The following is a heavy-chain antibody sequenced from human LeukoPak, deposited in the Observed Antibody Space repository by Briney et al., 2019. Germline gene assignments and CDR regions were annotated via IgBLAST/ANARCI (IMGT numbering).Heavy chain of an antibody. D-gene: IGHD6-19*01. CDR3: ARSSGWYHRGPDYYYYYMDV. CDR1: GFIFNSHS. Sequence: GGSLRLSCAASGFIFNSHSMNWVRQAPGKGLEWVSSISSTSSDIDYADSVKSRFTISRDNANNSLYLQMTSLRAEDTAVYYCARSSGWYHRGPDYYYYYMDVWGKGTTVTVS. J-gene: IGHJ6*03. V-gene: IGHV3-21*01. CDR2: ISSTSSDI.